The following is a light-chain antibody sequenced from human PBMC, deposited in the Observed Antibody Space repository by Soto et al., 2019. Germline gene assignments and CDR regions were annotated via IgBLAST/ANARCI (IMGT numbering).Light chain of an antibody. Sequence: EIVMTQSPATLSVSAGESATLSCRASQSIRNYLAWYQQIPGQAPRLLIYAADSRATGVPGRFTGSGSGIVFTLTISSLQPEDSGVYYCQQYDTWPPITFGQGTRLEIK. CDR1: QSIRNY. CDR3: QQYDTWPPIT. V-gene: IGKV3-15*01. CDR2: AAD. J-gene: IGKJ5*01.